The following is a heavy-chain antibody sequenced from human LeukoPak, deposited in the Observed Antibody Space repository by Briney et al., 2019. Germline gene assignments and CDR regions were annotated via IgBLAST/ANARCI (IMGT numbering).Heavy chain of an antibody. J-gene: IGHJ4*02. V-gene: IGHV3-23*01. CDR2: ISGSGGST. CDR3: EKRGGNIVVN. Sequence: GGSLRLSCAASGVTFSSYGMSWVRQAPGKGLEWVSAISGSGGSTYYADSLKGLFTISRDNSKNTLYLQMNSLRAEDKAVYYCEKRGGNIVVNWGQGTLVTVSS. D-gene: IGHD2-2*01. CDR1: GVTFSSYG.